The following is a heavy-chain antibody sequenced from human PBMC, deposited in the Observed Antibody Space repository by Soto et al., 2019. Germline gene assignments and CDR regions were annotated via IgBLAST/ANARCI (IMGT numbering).Heavy chain of an antibody. V-gene: IGHV4-31*03. Sequence: QVQLQASGPGLVKPSQTLSLTCTVSGGSINSDGYYWSWIRQHPGKGLEWVGYISYSGSTYYNPSLKSRVTISVDTSKKQFSLKLRSVTAADTAVYYCARGVAYWGQGTLVTVSS. CDR3: ARGVAY. CDR1: GGSINSDGYY. CDR2: ISYSGST. D-gene: IGHD2-15*01. J-gene: IGHJ4*02.